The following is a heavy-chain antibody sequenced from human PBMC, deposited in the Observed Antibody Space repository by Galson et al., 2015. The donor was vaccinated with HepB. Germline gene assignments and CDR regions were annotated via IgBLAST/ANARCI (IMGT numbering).Heavy chain of an antibody. Sequence: QLQESGPGVVKSSETLSLTCTVSGGSISSSSYYWGWIRQPPGKGLEWIGSIYYSGSTYYNPSLKCRVTISVDTSKNQFSLKLSSVTAADTTVYYCARQSVSSSWYPLNWFDPWGQGTLVTVSS. V-gene: IGHV4-39*01. CDR2: IYYSGST. CDR3: ARQSVSSSWYPLNWFDP. D-gene: IGHD6-13*01. J-gene: IGHJ5*02. CDR1: GGSISSSSYY.